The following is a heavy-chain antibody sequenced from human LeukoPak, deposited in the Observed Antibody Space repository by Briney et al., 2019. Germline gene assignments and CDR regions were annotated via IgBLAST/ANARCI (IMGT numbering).Heavy chain of an antibody. CDR2: ISGSGGST. Sequence: GGSLRLSCAVSGFTVSSNYMSWVRQAPGEGLEWVSAISGSGGSTYYADSVKGRFTISRDNSKNTLYLQMNSLRAEDTAVYYCAKDSLSTTISHNWFDPWGQGTLVTVSS. V-gene: IGHV3-23*01. CDR1: GFTVSSNY. D-gene: IGHD5-24*01. CDR3: AKDSLSTTISHNWFDP. J-gene: IGHJ5*02.